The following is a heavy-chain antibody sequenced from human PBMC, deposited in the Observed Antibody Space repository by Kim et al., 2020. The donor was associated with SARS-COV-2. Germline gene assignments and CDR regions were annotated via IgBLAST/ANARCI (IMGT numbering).Heavy chain of an antibody. CDR3: ARAWGYAFDI. V-gene: IGHV1-69*06. J-gene: IGHJ3*02. CDR2: TA. Sequence: TANYEPKFQGRVTITADKSTSTAYMELSSLRSEDTAVYYCARAWGYAFDIWGQGTMVTVSS. D-gene: IGHD3-16*01.